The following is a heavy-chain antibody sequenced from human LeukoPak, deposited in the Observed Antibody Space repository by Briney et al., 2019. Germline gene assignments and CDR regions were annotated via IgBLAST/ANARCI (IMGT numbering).Heavy chain of an antibody. J-gene: IGHJ4*02. CDR3: ARLPSVVVTAFDY. V-gene: IGHV4-59*01. CDR1: GGSISGYY. CDR2: IYYSGST. D-gene: IGHD2-21*02. Sequence: SETLSLTCTVSGGSISGYYWTWIRQPPGKGLEWIGYIYYSGSTYYNPSLKSRVTISVDTSKNQFSLKLTSVTAADTAVYYCARLPSVVVTAFDYWGQGALVTVSS.